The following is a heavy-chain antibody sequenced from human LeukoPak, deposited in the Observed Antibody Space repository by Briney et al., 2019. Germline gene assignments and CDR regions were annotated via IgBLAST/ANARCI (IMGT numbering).Heavy chain of an antibody. CDR3: ARGITIFGVALYYFDY. D-gene: IGHD3-3*01. CDR2: IIPIFGTA. Sequence: SVKVSCKASGGTFSSYAISWVRQAPGQGLEWMGRIIPIFGTANYAQKFQGRVTITTDESTSTAYMELSRLRSDDTAVYYCARGITIFGVALYYFDYWGQGTLVTVSS. CDR1: GGTFSSYA. V-gene: IGHV1-69*05. J-gene: IGHJ4*02.